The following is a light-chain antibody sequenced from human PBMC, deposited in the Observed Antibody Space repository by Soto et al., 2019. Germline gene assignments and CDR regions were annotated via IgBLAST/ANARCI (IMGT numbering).Light chain of an antibody. CDR3: SSYTSSGTNVV. CDR2: DVS. V-gene: IGLV2-14*01. J-gene: IGLJ2*01. CDR1: SSDVGGYNY. Sequence: QSALTQPAPVSGSPGQSITISCTGTSSDVGGYNYVSWYQEHPGKAPKLMIYDVSNRPSGVSNRFSGSKSGNTASLTISGLQGEDEADYYCSSYTSSGTNVVFGGGTKLTVL.